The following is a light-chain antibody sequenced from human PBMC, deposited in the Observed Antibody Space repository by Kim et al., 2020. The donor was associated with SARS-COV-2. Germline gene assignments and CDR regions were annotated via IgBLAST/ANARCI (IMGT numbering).Light chain of an antibody. CDR3: NSYAGSDNWV. CDR1: SSDVGNYNY. V-gene: IGLV2-8*01. J-gene: IGLJ3*02. CDR2: EVN. Sequence: GQSVTISCTGTSSDVGNYNYVSWYQQHPGKAPKLMIYEVNKRPSGVPDRFSGSKSGNTASLTVSGLQAEDEADYYCNSYAGSDNWVFGGGTQLTVL.